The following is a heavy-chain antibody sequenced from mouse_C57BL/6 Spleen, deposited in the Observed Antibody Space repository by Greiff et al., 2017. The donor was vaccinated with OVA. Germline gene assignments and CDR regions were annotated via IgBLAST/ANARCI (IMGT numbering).Heavy chain of an antibody. Sequence: VQLQQPGAELVKPGASVKMSCTASGFTFTSYWITWVQQRPEQGLEWVGDICAGGGSTYYTENVKSRCTLSVDTSSSTPYLQLSNLTSEDSAVYYCAREYYGSSFDYWGQGTTLTVSS. CDR2: ICAGGGST. V-gene: IGHV1-55*01. CDR1: GFTFTSYW. CDR3: AREYYGSSFDY. D-gene: IGHD1-1*01. J-gene: IGHJ2*01.